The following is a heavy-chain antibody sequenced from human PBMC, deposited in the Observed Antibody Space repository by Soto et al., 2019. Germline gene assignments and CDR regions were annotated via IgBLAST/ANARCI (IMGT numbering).Heavy chain of an antibody. V-gene: IGHV4-31*03. CDR2: IYYSGST. D-gene: IGHD3-10*01. CDR1: GGSIGSGGYY. Sequence: ASETLSLTCTVSGGSIGSGGYYWSWIRQHPGKGLEWIGYIYYSGSTYYNPSLKSRVTISVDTSKNQFSLKLSSVTAADTAVYYCARHFFGVVRGVMGNWFDPWGQGTLVTVSS. J-gene: IGHJ5*02. CDR3: ARHFFGVVRGVMGNWFDP.